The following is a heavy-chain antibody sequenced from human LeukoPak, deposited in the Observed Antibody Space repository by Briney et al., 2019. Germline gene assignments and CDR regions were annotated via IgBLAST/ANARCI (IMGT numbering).Heavy chain of an antibody. Sequence: GGSLRLSCAASGFTFSSYAMSWVGKAPGKGLEWVSAIIGSGGSTYYADSVKGRFTISRDNSKNTLYLQMNSLRAEDTAVYYCAKEHLSTLRQYSSGCLDYWGQGTLVTVSS. CDR3: AKEHLSTLRQYSSGCLDY. V-gene: IGHV3-23*01. CDR1: GFTFSSYA. J-gene: IGHJ4*02. CDR2: IIGSGGST. D-gene: IGHD6-19*01.